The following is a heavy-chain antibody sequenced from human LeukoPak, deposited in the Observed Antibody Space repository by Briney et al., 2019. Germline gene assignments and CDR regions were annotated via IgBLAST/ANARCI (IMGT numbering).Heavy chain of an antibody. D-gene: IGHD1-14*01. CDR2: ITNDGRST. V-gene: IGHV3-74*01. CDR1: GFTLSDYW. CDR3: ARDGDGPGPTIDY. J-gene: IGHJ4*02. Sequence: GGSLRLFCAASGFTLSDYWMHWVRQVPGTGLVWISRITNDGRSTFYADSVKGRFTISRDNAKNTLYLQMNSLRAEDTGVYYCARDGDGPGPTIDYWGQGTLVTVSS.